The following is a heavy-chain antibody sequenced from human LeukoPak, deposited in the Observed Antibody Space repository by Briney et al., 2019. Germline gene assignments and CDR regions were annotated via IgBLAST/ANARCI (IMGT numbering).Heavy chain of an antibody. J-gene: IGHJ4*02. CDR3: ASFRYYYGSGSHY. D-gene: IGHD3-10*01. V-gene: IGHV3-7*01. CDR2: IKQDGSEK. CDR1: GFTFSSYW. Sequence: GGSLRLSCAASGFTFSSYWMSWVRQAPGKGLEWVANIKQDGSEKYYVDSVMGRFTISRDNAKNSLYLQMNSLRAEDTAVYYCASFRYYYGSGSHYWGQGTLVTVSS.